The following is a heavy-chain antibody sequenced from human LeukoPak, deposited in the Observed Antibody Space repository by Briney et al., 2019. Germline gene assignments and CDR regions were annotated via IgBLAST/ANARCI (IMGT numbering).Heavy chain of an antibody. CDR3: VSFYETY. CDR2: INSDGSWT. Sequence: PGGSLRLSCVASANYWMHWVRQAPGKGLVWVSHINSDGSWTSYADSVKGRFTISKDDAKNTVYLQMNSLRAEDTAVYYCVSFYETYWGRGTLVTVSS. J-gene: IGHJ4*02. CDR1: ANYW. D-gene: IGHD2/OR15-2a*01. V-gene: IGHV3-74*01.